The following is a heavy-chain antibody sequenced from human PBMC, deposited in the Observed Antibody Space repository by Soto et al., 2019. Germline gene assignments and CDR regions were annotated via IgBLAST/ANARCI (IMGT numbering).Heavy chain of an antibody. D-gene: IGHD4-17*01. Sequence: PSETLSLTCTVSGGSISSGGYYWSWIRQHPGKGLEWIGYIYYSGSTYYNPSLKSRVTISVDTSKNQFSLKLSSVTAADTAVYYCARATVTTTDLRDFDYWGQGTLVTVSS. CDR3: ARATVTTTDLRDFDY. J-gene: IGHJ4*02. CDR2: IYYSGST. V-gene: IGHV4-31*03. CDR1: GGSISSGGYY.